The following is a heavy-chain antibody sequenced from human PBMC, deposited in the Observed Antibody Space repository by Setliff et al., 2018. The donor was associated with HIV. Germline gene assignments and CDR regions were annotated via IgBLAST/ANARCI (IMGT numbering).Heavy chain of an antibody. Sequence: PSETLSLTCTVSGGTISSNSYYWGWSCQPPGKGLEWIESIYYSGSTYYNPSLKSRFTISVDTSKSQFPLKLNSVTAADTAVSYCAGWISSVWYFSYNMDVWGKGTTVTVSS. CDR2: IYYSGST. CDR1: GGTISSNSYY. CDR3: AGWISSVWYFSYNMDV. V-gene: IGHV4-39*01. D-gene: IGHD6-19*01. J-gene: IGHJ6*03.